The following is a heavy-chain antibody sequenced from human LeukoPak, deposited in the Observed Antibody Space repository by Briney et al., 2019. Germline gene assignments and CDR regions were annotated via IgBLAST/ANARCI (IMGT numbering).Heavy chain of an antibody. CDR1: GFTFSSYS. Sequence: GGSLRLSCAASGFTFSSYSMNWVRQAPGKGLEWISYITSSSSTIYYADSVKGRFTISRDNAKNSLYLQMNSLRDEDTAVYYCARGRTCSSTNCYGEHTFSWGQGTLVTVSS. D-gene: IGHD2-2*01. V-gene: IGHV3-48*02. CDR3: ARGRTCSSTNCYGEHTFS. CDR2: ITSSSSTI. J-gene: IGHJ5*02.